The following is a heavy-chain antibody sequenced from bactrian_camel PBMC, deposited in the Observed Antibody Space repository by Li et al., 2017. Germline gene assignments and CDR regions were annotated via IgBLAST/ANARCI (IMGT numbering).Heavy chain of an antibody. V-gene: IGHV3S40*01. J-gene: IGHJ4*01. D-gene: IGHD6*01. CDR1: GFTFSNYA. CDR3: AAGPWYTDEYKY. Sequence: VQLVESGGGLVQPGGSLRLSCVASGFTFSNYAMNWVRQAPGGGLEWVSVISGGGSTYYADFTKGRFTISLDNAKNTVYLQMISLESEDTALYYCAAGPWYTDEYKYWGQGTQVTVS. CDR2: ISGGGST.